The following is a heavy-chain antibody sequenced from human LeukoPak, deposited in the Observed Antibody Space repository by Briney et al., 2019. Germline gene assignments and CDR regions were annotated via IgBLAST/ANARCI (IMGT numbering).Heavy chain of an antibody. V-gene: IGHV4-39*07. D-gene: IGHD6-13*01. CDR1: GGSISSSSYY. Sequence: PSETLSLTCTVSGGSISSSSYYWGWIRQPPGKGLEWIGSIYYSGSTNYNPSLKSRVTISVDTSKNQFSLKLSSVTAADTAVYYCARYIAAPYNWFDPWGQGTLVTVSS. J-gene: IGHJ5*02. CDR2: IYYSGST. CDR3: ARYIAAPYNWFDP.